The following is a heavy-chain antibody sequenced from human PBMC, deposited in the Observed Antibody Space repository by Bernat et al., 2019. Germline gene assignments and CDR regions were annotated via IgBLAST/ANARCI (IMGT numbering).Heavy chain of an antibody. V-gene: IGHV3-66*02. CDR3: ARDKLGY. J-gene: IGHJ4*02. CDR2: IYSGGTT. Sequence: EVQLVESGGGLVQPGGSLRLSCVASGFTVSSSYMNWVRQAPGKGLEWVSVIYSGGTTYYSDSVKGRFTISRDNSKNTLYLQMNSLTTEDTAVYYCARDKLGYWGQGTLVTVSS. CDR1: GFTVSSSY.